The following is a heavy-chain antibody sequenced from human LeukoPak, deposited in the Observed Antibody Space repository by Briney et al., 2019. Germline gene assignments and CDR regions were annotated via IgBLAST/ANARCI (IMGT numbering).Heavy chain of an antibody. D-gene: IGHD3-9*01. V-gene: IGHV3-30*03. CDR2: ISYDGSDK. Sequence: GRSLRLSCAASEFPFSNYGMHWVRQAPGKGLEWVAIISYDGSDKYYADSVKGRFSISRDNSKNTLYLQMNSLRAGDTAVYYCAREAGGGYFVDWGQGTLVTVSS. CDR3: AREAGGGYFVD. CDR1: EFPFSNYG. J-gene: IGHJ4*02.